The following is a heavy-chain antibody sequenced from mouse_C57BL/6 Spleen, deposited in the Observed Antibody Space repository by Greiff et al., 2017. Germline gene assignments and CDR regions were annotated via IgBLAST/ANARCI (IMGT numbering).Heavy chain of an antibody. Sequence: EVKLMESGPGLVKPSQSLSLTCSVTGYSITSGYYWNWIRQFPGNKLEWMGYISYDGSNNYNPSLKNRISITRDTSKNQFFLKLNSVTTEDTATYYCARVRTPYYFDYWGQGTTLTVSS. V-gene: IGHV3-6*01. CDR1: GYSITSGYY. D-gene: IGHD3-3*01. CDR2: ISYDGSN. CDR3: ARVRTPYYFDY. J-gene: IGHJ2*01.